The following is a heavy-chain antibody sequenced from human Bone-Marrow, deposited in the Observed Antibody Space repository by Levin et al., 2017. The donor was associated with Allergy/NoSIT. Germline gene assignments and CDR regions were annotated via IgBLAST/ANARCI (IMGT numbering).Heavy chain of an antibody. J-gene: IGHJ4*02. CDR1: GLNFHNAW. Sequence: GGSLRFSCAASGLNFHNAWMSWVRQAPGQGLEWVGRIKSKSDGGTTDYAAPVKGRFIISRDDSKNTLYLQMNSLKIEDTAVYYCTISEIDYWGQGTVVTVSS. CDR3: TISEIDY. CDR2: IKSKSDGGTT. V-gene: IGHV3-15*01.